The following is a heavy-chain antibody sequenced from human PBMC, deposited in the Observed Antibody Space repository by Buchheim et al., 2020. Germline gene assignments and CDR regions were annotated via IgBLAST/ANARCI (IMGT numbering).Heavy chain of an antibody. CDR2: ISSSGSPI. Sequence: EVQLVESGGGLVQLGGSLRLSCAASGFTFSNYEMNWVRQAPGKGLEWLSYISSSGSPIYYADSVKGRFTVSRDNAKNSVSLQMNSLRAEDRAVYYCARAPLGSVGATYGMDVWGQGTT. CDR1: GFTFSNYE. CDR3: ARAPLGSVGATYGMDV. J-gene: IGHJ6*02. V-gene: IGHV3-48*03. D-gene: IGHD1-26*01.